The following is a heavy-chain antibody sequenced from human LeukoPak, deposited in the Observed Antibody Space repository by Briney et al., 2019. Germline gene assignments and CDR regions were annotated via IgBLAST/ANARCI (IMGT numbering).Heavy chain of an antibody. V-gene: IGHV3-30*18. Sequence: GGSLILSCAASGFTFSSYGMHWVRQAPGKGLEWVAVISYDGSNKYYADSVKGRFTISRDNSKNTLYLQMNSLRAEDTAVYYCAKDLQNPPISGMLKVVPWGQGTLVTVSS. J-gene: IGHJ5*02. CDR2: ISYDGSNK. CDR1: GFTFSSYG. D-gene: IGHD3-10*01. CDR3: AKDLQNPPISGMLKVVP.